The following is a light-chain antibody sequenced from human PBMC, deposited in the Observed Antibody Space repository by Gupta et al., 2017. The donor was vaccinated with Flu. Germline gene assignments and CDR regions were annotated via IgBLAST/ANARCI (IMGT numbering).Light chain of an antibody. Sequence: GKTARITCSGDALTNQYAYWYQQKAGHAPVLVIYKDTERPSGIPGRFSGSSSGTTVTLTISGDQAEDDAYYYCQSADSTGIWVFGGGTKLTVL. CDR3: QSADSTGIWV. V-gene: IGLV3-25*03. CDR1: ALTNQY. CDR2: KDT. J-gene: IGLJ3*02.